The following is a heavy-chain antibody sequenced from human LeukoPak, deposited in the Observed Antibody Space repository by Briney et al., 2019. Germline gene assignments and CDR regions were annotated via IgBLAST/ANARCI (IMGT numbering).Heavy chain of an antibody. CDR1: GFTFDDYA. CDR2: ISGDGGST. J-gene: IGHJ6*03. CDR3: AKDTVLRYFDWLLPPYYYYYMDV. D-gene: IGHD3-9*01. V-gene: IGHV3-43*02. Sequence: GGSLRLSCAASGFTFDDYAMHWVRQAPGKGLEGVSLISGDGGSTYYADSVKGRFTISRDNSKNSLYLQMNSLRTEDTALYYCAKDTVLRYFDWLLPPYYYYYMDVWGKGTTVTVSS.